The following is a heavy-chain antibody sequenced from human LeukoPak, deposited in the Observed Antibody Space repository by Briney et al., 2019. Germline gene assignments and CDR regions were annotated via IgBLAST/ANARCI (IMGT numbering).Heavy chain of an antibody. J-gene: IGHJ4*02. V-gene: IGHV3-66*01. CDR3: KKDDYRGGDVFDY. D-gene: IGHD4-11*01. CDR2: IYSGGST. Sequence: PGGSLRLSCAASGFTVSSNYMSWVRQAPGKGLEWVSVIYSGGSTYYADSVKGRFTISRDNSKNTLHLQMNSLRAEDTAVYYCKKDDYRGGDVFDYWGQGTLVTVSS. CDR1: GFTVSSNY.